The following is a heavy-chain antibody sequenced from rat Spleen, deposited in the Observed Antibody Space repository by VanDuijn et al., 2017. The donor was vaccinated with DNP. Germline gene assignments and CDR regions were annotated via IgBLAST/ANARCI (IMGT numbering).Heavy chain of an antibody. V-gene: IGHV5-29*01. D-gene: IGHD1-1*01. CDR2: ISYDGSGT. J-gene: IGHJ2*01. CDR1: GFSFSGYN. CDR3: ARHGTEQCFDY. Sequence: EVQLVESDGGLVQPRRSLKLSCAASGFSFSGYNMAWVRQAPTKGLEWVATISYDGSGTYYRDSVKGRFTISRDNAKSTLFLQMDSLRSDDTATYYCARHGTEQCFDYWGQGVMVTVSS.